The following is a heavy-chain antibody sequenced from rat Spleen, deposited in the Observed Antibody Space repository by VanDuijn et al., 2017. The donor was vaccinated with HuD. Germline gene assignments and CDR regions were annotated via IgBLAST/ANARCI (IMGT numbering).Heavy chain of an antibody. D-gene: IGHD5-1*01. Sequence: QVQLMESGPGLVQPSETLSLTCTVSGFSLTDYRVHWVRQPPGKGLEWMGVMWRGGSTEYNSALKSRLSISRDTSKNHISLRMNSLQSEDTATYHCARAPGNGYVMDAWGQGASVTVSS. CDR2: MWRGGST. CDR3: ARAPGNGYVMDA. V-gene: IGHV2-45*01. CDR1: GFSLTDYR. J-gene: IGHJ4*01.